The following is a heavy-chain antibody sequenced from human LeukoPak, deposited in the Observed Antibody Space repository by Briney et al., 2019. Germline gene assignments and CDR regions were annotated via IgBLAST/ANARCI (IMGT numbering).Heavy chain of an antibody. CDR1: GGSISSYY. CDR3: ARDKGCSGGSCYSDDAFDI. V-gene: IGHV4-59*01. D-gene: IGHD2-15*01. CDR2: IYYSGST. Sequence: SETLSLTCTVSGGSISSYYWSWIRQPPGKGLEWIGYIYYSGSTNYNPSLKSRVTISVDTSKNQFSLKLSSVTAADTAVYYCARDKGCSGGSCYSDDAFDIRGQGTMVTVSS. J-gene: IGHJ3*02.